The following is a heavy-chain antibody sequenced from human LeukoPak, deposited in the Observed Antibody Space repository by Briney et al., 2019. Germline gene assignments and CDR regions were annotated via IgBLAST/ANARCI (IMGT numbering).Heavy chain of an antibody. J-gene: IGHJ6*03. V-gene: IGHV3-23*01. CDR2: ISGTGGST. Sequence: PGGSLRLSCAASGFTFSSYAMSWVRQAPGKGLEWVSAISGTGGSTYYADSVKGRFTISRDNSKNTLYLQMNSQRAEDTAVYYCAKGAAIQGYYYYMDVWGKGTTVTVSS. CDR3: AKGAAIQGYYYYMDV. CDR1: GFTFSSYA. D-gene: IGHD2-2*01.